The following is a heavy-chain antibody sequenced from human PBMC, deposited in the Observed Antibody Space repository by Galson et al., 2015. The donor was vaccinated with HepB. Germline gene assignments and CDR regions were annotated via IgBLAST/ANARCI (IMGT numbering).Heavy chain of an antibody. CDR2: VSGTDGGT. V-gene: IGHV3-23*01. CDR3: AKNYHDSSERGDAFDI. Sequence: SLRLSCAASGFTFSNSAMSWVRQAPGKGLDWVSAVSGTDGGTYYADTVKGRFTISRDDAKNTLYLQMNSLRAEDTAVDYCAKNYHDSSERGDAFDIWGPGTMVTVAS. J-gene: IGHJ3*02. D-gene: IGHD3-22*01. CDR1: GFTFSNSA.